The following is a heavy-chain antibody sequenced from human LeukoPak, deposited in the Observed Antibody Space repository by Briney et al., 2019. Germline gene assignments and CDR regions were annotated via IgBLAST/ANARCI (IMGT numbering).Heavy chain of an antibody. CDR2: IYTSGST. J-gene: IGHJ4*02. V-gene: IGHV4-4*07. CDR1: GGSISSYY. Sequence: SETLSLTCTVSGGSISSYYWSWIRQSPGKGLEWIGRIYTSGSTNYNPSLKSRVTISVDTSKNQFSLKLSSVTAADTAVYYCARLRGWLLPRIFDYWGQGTLVTVSS. D-gene: IGHD3-22*01. CDR3: ARLRGWLLPRIFDY.